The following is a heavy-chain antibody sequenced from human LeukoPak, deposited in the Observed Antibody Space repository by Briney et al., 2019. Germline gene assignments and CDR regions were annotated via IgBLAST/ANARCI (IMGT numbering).Heavy chain of an antibody. CDR1: GFTFSSYA. CDR2: ISGSGGST. D-gene: IGHD2-2*01. V-gene: IGHV3-23*01. J-gene: IGHJ4*02. CDR3: AKDDQVPAAINFDY. Sequence: QPGGSLRLSCAASGFTFSSYAMSSGRQAPGKVLEWVSAISGSGGSTYYADSVKGRFTISRDNSKNTLYLQMNSLRGEDTAVYYCAKDDQVPAAINFDYWGQGTLVSVSS.